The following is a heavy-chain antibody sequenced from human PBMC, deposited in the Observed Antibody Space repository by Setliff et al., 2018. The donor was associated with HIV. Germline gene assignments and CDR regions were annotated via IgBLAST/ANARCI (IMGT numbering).Heavy chain of an antibody. CDR2: IIPMYNIP. D-gene: IGHD6-13*01. CDR1: GGTLSNYV. CDR3: ARDQTGVAAAAFGGGSAWSDEGFDI. J-gene: IGHJ3*02. Sequence: GASVKVSCKTSGGTLSNYVITWVRQAPGQGLEWMGMIIPMYNIPAYAQKFQGGVTFTADESTSTAYMELSSLSSEDTAVYYCARDQTGVAAAAFGGGSAWSDEGFDIWGQGTMVTVSS. V-gene: IGHV1-69*13.